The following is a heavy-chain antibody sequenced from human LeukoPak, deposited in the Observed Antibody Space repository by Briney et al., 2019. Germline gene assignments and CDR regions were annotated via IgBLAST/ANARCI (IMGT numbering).Heavy chain of an antibody. D-gene: IGHD2-2*01. CDR1: AGSISSYY. CDR3: ARTLGYCSSTSCHGPDWFDP. CDR2: IYYSGST. V-gene: IGHV4-59*08. Sequence: PSETLSLTCSVSAGSISSYYWSWIRQPPGKGLEWIGYIYYSGSTNYNPSLKSRVTISVDTSKNQFSLKLSSVTAADTAVYYCARTLGYCSSTSCHGPDWFDPWGQGTLVTVSS. J-gene: IGHJ5*02.